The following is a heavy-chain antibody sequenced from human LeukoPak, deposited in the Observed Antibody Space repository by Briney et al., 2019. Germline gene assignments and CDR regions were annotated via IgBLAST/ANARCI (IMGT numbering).Heavy chain of an antibody. CDR2: FSYSEST. Sequence: SETLSLTCTVSGGSISSRPYHWGWIRQPPGKGLEWLGSFSYSESTYYKPSLKSRVTISVDTSKNQFSLKLSSMTAADTAVYYCARLVGSSWYHEVLLGRDYWGQGTLVTVSS. J-gene: IGHJ4*02. CDR1: GGSISSRPYH. V-gene: IGHV4-39*01. D-gene: IGHD6-13*01. CDR3: ARLVGSSWYHEVLLGRDY.